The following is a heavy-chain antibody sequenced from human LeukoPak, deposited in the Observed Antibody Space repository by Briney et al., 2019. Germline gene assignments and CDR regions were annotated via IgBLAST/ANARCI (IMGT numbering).Heavy chain of an antibody. J-gene: IGHJ3*02. CDR1: GFTFSSYA. CDR2: ISSSGSTI. CDR3: ARESTSVEKFAFDI. D-gene: IGHD4-23*01. Sequence: GGSLRLSCAASGFTFSSYAMHWVRQAPGKGLEWVSYISSSGSTIYYADSVKGRFTISRDNAKNSLYLQMNSLRAEDTAVYYCARESTSVEKFAFDIWGQGTMVTVSS. V-gene: IGHV3-48*04.